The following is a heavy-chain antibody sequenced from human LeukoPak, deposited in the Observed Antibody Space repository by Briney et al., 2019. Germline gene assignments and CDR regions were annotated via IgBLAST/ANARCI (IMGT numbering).Heavy chain of an antibody. V-gene: IGHV4-39*01. CDR2: IYYSGST. Sequence: PSETLSLTCTVSGGSISSSSYYWGWIRQPPGKGLEWIGSIYYSGSTYYDPSLKSRVTISVDTSKNQFSLKLSSVTAADTAVYYCARQSRSSYAFDLWGQGTMVTVSS. CDR1: GGSISSSSYY. CDR3: ARQSRSSYAFDL. J-gene: IGHJ3*01.